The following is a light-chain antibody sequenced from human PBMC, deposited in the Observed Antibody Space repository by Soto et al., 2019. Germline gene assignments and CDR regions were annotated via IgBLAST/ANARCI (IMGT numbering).Light chain of an antibody. Sequence: DIQMTQSPSSVSASVGDRVIITCRASQTVSTWLAWYQQKPGKAPKLLIYATSSLQSGVPSRFSGSVSGTDFTLTISGLQPEDFGTYYCQQADSFDFTFGPGTKVDIK. CDR2: ATS. J-gene: IGKJ3*01. CDR1: QTVSTW. V-gene: IGKV1-12*01. CDR3: QQADSFDFT.